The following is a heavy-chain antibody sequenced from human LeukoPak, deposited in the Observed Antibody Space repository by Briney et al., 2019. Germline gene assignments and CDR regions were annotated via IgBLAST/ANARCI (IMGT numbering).Heavy chain of an antibody. V-gene: IGHV4-39*01. Sequence: SETLSLTCTVSGDSISGKTYSWGWVRQPPGKGLEWIGYMYYSENTYYNPSLKSRVTISVDTSRIQFSLKLSSVTAADTAVYYCVRYRSGSNRFDYWGQGTLVTLSS. J-gene: IGHJ4*02. D-gene: IGHD6-19*01. CDR2: MYYSENT. CDR1: GDSISGKTYS. CDR3: VRYRSGSNRFDY.